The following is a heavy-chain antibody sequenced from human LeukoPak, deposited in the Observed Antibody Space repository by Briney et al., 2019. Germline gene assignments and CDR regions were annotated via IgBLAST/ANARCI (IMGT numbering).Heavy chain of an antibody. D-gene: IGHD4-17*01. CDR2: ISAYNGNT. Sequence: GASVKVSCKASGYTFTSYGISWVRQAPGQGLEWMGWISAYNGNTNYAQKLQGRVTMTTDTSTSTAYMELRSLRSDDTAVYYCARGDDYGDYGYYFEYWGQGTLVTVSS. V-gene: IGHV1-18*01. J-gene: IGHJ4*02. CDR1: GYTFTSYG. CDR3: ARGDDYGDYGYYFEY.